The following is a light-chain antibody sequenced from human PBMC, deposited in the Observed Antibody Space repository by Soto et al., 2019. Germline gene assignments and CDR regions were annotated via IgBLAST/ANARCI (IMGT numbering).Light chain of an antibody. V-gene: IGKV3-20*01. CDR3: QQYYSTPPIT. CDR2: GAS. J-gene: IGKJ5*01. CDR1: QSVSSSF. Sequence: IVLTQSPGTLSLSPGARATLSCRASQSVSSSFLAWYQQKPGQAPRLLIYGASSRATGIPDRFSGSGSGTDFTLTISSLQAEDVAVYYCQQYYSTPPITFGQGTRLEI.